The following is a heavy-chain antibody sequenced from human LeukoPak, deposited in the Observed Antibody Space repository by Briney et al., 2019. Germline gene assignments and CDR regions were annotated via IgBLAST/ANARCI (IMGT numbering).Heavy chain of an antibody. Sequence: ASVKVSCKASGGTFSGYAISWVPQAPGKGLEWMGGIIPIFGTANYAQMFQGRVTITADESTSTAYMELSSLRSEDTAVYYCARDLGYCTNGVCHSRFDYWGQGTLVAVSS. V-gene: IGHV1-69*13. CDR2: IIPIFGTA. D-gene: IGHD2-8*01. CDR1: GGTFSGYA. CDR3: ARDLGYCTNGVCHSRFDY. J-gene: IGHJ4*02.